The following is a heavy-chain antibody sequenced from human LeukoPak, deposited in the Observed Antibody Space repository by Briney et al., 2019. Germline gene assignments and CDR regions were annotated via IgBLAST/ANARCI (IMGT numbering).Heavy chain of an antibody. Sequence: GGSLRLSCAASGFTFSSYAMSWVRQAPGKGLEWVSAISGSGGSTYYADSVKGRFTISRDNSKNTLYLQMNSLKAEDTAVYYCARGREDYGEFDYWGQGTLVTVSS. D-gene: IGHD4-17*01. CDR3: ARGREDYGEFDY. CDR1: GFTFSSYA. V-gene: IGHV3-23*01. CDR2: ISGSGGST. J-gene: IGHJ4*02.